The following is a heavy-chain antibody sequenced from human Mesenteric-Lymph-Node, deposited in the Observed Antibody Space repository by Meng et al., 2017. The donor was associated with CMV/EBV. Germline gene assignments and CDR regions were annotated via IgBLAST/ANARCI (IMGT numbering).Heavy chain of an antibody. D-gene: IGHD1-26*01. J-gene: IGHJ5*02. V-gene: IGHV1-2*02. CDR2: INPHSGGT. CDR1: GFSFTDYY. CDR3: GAGTGVGGTLVTA. Sequence: ASVKVSCKTSGFSFTDYYMHWLRQAPGQGLEWMGWINPHSGGTDYARKFQGRVTMTRDTSITTAYMELSRLTSDDTAVYYCGAGTGVGGTLVTAWGQGTLVTVSS.